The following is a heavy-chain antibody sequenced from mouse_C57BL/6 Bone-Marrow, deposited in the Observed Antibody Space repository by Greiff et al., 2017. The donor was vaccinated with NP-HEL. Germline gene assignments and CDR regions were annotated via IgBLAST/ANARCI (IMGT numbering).Heavy chain of an antibody. D-gene: IGHD2-1*01. CDR3: AKGGENLLCAYYAMDY. CDR1: GFTFRDYG. CDR2: ISSGRSTL. J-gene: IGHJ4*01. Sequence: EVMLVESGGGLVKPGGSLTLSCAASGFTFRDYGMHWVRQAPEKGLEWVAYISSGRSTLYSADTGQCRFTISRDNAKNTLFLQMTSLRSEDTAMYYCAKGGENLLCAYYAMDYWGQGTSVTVSS. V-gene: IGHV5-17*01.